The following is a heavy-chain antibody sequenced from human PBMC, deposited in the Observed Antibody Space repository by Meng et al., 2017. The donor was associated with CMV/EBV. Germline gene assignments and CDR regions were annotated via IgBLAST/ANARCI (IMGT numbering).Heavy chain of an antibody. V-gene: IGHV3-21*01. CDR1: YT. Sequence: YTITWVRQAPGKGLEWVSSITSTSSYIFYADSVKGRFTISRDNAKNSLYLQMNSLRAEDTAVYLCARVPTGTAATGGYYYSGMDVWGQGTTVTVSS. CDR2: ITSTSSYI. D-gene: IGHD6-13*01. CDR3: ARVPTGTAATGGYYYSGMDV. J-gene: IGHJ6*02.